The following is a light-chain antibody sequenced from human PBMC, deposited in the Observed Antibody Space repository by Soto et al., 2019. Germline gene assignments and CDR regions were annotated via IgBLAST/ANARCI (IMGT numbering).Light chain of an antibody. J-gene: IGLJ2*01. CDR2: DVT. V-gene: IGLV2-14*01. Sequence: QSALTQPASVSGSPGQSITISCTGTSSGVGAYDYVSWYRQHPGKAPKLMIYDVTNRPSGVSNRFSGSKSGNTASLTISGLQAEDEADYYCSSYTGSSTLVVFGGGTKLTVL. CDR3: SSYTGSSTLVV. CDR1: SSGVGAYDY.